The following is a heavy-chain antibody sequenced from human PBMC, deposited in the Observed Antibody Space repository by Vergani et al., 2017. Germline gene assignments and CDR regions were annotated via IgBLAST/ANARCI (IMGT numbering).Heavy chain of an antibody. Sequence: EVQLVESGGGLVKPGGSLRLSCAASGFTFINAWTTWVRQAPGKGLEWVSAISARYPSTYYADSVKGRFTISRDNSKNMLYLQMNSLRAEDTAVYYCARLSYDTTPYLQGGYDCWGQGTLVSVSS. V-gene: IGHV3-23*04. CDR3: ARLSYDTTPYLQGGYDC. CDR2: ISARYPST. D-gene: IGHD3-22*01. J-gene: IGHJ4*02. CDR1: GFTFINAW.